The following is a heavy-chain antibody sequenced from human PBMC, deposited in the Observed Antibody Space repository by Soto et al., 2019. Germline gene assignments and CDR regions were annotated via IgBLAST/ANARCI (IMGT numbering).Heavy chain of an antibody. Sequence: EVQLVESGGGLVQPGGSLRLSCAASGFTLSSFWMSWVRQAPGKGLEWVASIKEDGSEKTYVDSVKGRFSNSRDTAKNALYLQMNSLRAEDAAVYYCASYRTMGCWGQGTPVTVSS. J-gene: IGHJ4*02. CDR3: ASYRTMGC. D-gene: IGHD1-26*01. CDR2: IKEDGSEK. V-gene: IGHV3-7*03. CDR1: GFTLSSFW.